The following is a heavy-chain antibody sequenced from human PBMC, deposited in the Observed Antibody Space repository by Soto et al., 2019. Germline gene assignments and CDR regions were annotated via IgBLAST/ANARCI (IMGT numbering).Heavy chain of an antibody. V-gene: IGHV3-23*01. Sequence: EVNLLESGGGLVRPGGSLRLSCVASGFTFSDYTMSWVRQAPGKGLEWISIINGTGEITSYADSAKGRFTVSRDNSKNTLYLQMDGLKAEDTAVYFCQAPAVLWGRGTLVSVS. CDR1: GFTFSDYT. D-gene: IGHD6-19*01. CDR2: INGTGEIT. J-gene: IGHJ2*01. CDR3: QAPAVL.